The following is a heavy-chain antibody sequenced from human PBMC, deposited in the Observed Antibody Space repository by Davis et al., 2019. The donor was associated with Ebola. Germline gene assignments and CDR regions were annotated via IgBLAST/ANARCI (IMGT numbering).Heavy chain of an antibody. D-gene: IGHD6-19*01. V-gene: IGHV1-8*03. Sequence: ASVKVSCKASGGTFSSYAISWVRQAPGQGLEWMGWMNPNSGNTGYAQKFQGRVTITRNTSISTAYMELSSLRSEDTAVYYCARGMAGDPFDYWGQGTLVTVSS. CDR3: ARGMAGDPFDY. CDR1: GGTFSSYA. J-gene: IGHJ4*02. CDR2: MNPNSGNT.